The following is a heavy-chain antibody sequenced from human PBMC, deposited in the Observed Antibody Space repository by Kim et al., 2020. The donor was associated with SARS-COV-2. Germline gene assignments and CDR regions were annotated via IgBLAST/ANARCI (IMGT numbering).Heavy chain of an antibody. J-gene: IGHJ4*02. Sequence: GGSLRLSCAASGFTFSSYAMSWVRQAPGKGLEWVSAISGSGGSTYYADSVKGRFTISRDNSKNTLYLQMNSLRAEDTAVYYCAKGLLGYCSSTSCYADYWGQGTLVTVSS. CDR2: ISGSGGST. D-gene: IGHD2-2*01. CDR3: AKGLLGYCSSTSCYADY. CDR1: GFTFSSYA. V-gene: IGHV3-23*01.